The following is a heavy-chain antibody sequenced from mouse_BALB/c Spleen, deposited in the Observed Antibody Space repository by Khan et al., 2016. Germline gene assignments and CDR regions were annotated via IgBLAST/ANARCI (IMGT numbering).Heavy chain of an antibody. CDR2: ITSYNGAT. J-gene: IGHJ3*01. D-gene: IGHD1-1*01. CDR3: ASACGSSYVGFAY. Sequence: LVKTGASVKISCKASGYSFTGYYMHWVKQSHGKSLEWIGYITSYNGATSYNQKFKGKATFTVDTSSSTAYMQFNSLTSEDSAVYYCASACGSSYVGFAYWGQGTLVTVSA. V-gene: IGHV1S34*01. CDR1: GYSFTGYY.